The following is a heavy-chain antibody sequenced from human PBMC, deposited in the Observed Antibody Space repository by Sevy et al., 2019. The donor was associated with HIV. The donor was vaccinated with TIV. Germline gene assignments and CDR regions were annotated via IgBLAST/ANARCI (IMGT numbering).Heavy chain of an antibody. V-gene: IGHV6-1*01. CDR1: GDSVSTNSAV. CDR3: ARAGATIFGIVTMSFDV. CDR2: TYYRSKWYN. J-gene: IGHJ4*02. D-gene: IGHD3-3*01. Sequence: QSQTLSLTCAISGDSVSTNSAVWNWIRQSPSRGLEWLGRTYYRSKWYNDYSVSLKGRLTITPATSKNQFSLHLKSVTADDTAVYFCARAGATIFGIVTMSFDVWGQGTLVTVSS.